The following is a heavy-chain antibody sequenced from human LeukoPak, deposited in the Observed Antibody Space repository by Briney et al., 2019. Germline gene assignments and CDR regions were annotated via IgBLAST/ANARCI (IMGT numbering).Heavy chain of an antibody. CDR1: GFRFEDYA. V-gene: IGHV3-9*01. Sequence: AGGSLRLSCVASGFRFEDYAMHWVRQVPGKGLEWVSGLSWSSNSIVYADSVKGRFTISRDNAKNSLFLQMNSLRPEDTALYYCAKASRHDILIGFGDYFNFWGQGNLVIVSS. D-gene: IGHD3-9*01. CDR3: AKASRHDILIGFGDYFNF. CDR2: LSWSSNSI. J-gene: IGHJ4*02.